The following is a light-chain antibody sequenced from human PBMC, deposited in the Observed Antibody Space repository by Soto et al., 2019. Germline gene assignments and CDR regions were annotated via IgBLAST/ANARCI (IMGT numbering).Light chain of an antibody. V-gene: IGLV2-14*03. CDR3: SSFTSSSTDV. Sequence: QSALTQPASVSGSPGQSITISCTGTSSDVGFYNYVSWYQHHPGNAPKLMIYDVSNRPSGVSNRFSGSKSGNTASLTISGLQGEDEADYYCSSFTSSSTDVFGTGTKVTVL. CDR2: DVS. J-gene: IGLJ1*01. CDR1: SSDVGFYNY.